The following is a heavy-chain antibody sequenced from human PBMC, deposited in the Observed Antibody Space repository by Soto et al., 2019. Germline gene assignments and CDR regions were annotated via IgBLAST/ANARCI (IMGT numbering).Heavy chain of an antibody. CDR2: IKSKTDGGTT. J-gene: IGHJ4*02. D-gene: IGHD6-13*01. Sequence: GGSLRLSCAASGFTFSNAWMSWVRQAPGKGLEWVGRIKSKTDGGTTDYAAPVKGRFTTSRDDSKNTLYLQMNSLKTEDTAVYYCTTAGYSSSWHDYWGQGTLVTVSS. V-gene: IGHV3-15*01. CDR1: GFTFSNAW. CDR3: TTAGYSSSWHDY.